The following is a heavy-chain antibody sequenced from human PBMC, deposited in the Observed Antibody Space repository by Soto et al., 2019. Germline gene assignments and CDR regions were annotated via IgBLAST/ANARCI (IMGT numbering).Heavy chain of an antibody. CDR3: ARDPPRYFDWLWTHYYYYYGMDV. J-gene: IGHJ6*02. CDR1: GFTFSSYA. CDR2: ISYDGSNK. D-gene: IGHD3-9*01. V-gene: IGHV3-30-3*01. Sequence: QVQLVESGGGVVQPGRSLRLSCAASGFTFSSYAMHWVRQAPGKGLEWVAVISYDGSNKYYADSVKGRFTISRDNSKNTLYLQMNSLRAEDTAVYYCARDPPRYFDWLWTHYYYYYGMDVWGQGTTVTVSS.